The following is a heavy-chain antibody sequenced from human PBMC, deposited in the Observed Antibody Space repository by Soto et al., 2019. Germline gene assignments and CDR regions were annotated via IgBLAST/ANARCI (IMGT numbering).Heavy chain of an antibody. CDR1: GYIFNDYY. J-gene: IGHJ6*02. CDR3: ARDNYNYSGMDV. V-gene: IGHV1-2*02. CDR2: INPYNGGA. Sequence: GASVKVSCKASGYIFNDYYIHWVRQAPGQGLEWMGWINPYNGGANVAQEFQGRVTMTRDTSLSIVYMEVSRLTYDDTAVYYCARDNYNYSGMDVWGQGTTVTVSS.